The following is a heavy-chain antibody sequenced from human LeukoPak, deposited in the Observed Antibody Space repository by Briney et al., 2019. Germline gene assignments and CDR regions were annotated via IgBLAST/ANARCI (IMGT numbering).Heavy chain of an antibody. CDR2: ISSSGSTI. CDR1: GFTFSSYE. J-gene: IGHJ4*02. V-gene: IGHV3-48*03. Sequence: GGSLRLSCAASGFTFSSYEMNWVRQAPGKGLEGVSYISSSGSTIYYADSVKGRFTISRDNAKNSLYLQMNSLRAEDTAVYYCAFAEGMATIFDYWGQGTLVTVSS. D-gene: IGHD5-24*01. CDR3: AFAEGMATIFDY.